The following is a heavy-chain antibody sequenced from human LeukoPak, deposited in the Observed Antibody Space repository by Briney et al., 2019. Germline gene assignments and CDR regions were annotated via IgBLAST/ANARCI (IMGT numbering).Heavy chain of an antibody. CDR2: ISYDGSNK. V-gene: IGHV3-30-3*01. J-gene: IGHJ3*02. CDR3: AREQVDPGYSSSWHDAFDI. CDR1: GFTFDDYA. D-gene: IGHD6-13*01. Sequence: PGGSLRLSCAASGFTFDDYAMHWVRQAPGRGLEWVAVISYDGSNKYYADSVKGRFTISRDNSKNTLYLQMNSLRAEDTAVYYCAREQVDPGYSSSWHDAFDIWGQGTMVTVSS.